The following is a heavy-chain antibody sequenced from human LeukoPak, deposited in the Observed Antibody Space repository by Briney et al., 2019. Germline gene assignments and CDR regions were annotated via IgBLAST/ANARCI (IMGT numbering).Heavy chain of an antibody. CDR3: ARGAVVYARHYNWFDP. J-gene: IGHJ5*02. D-gene: IGHD2-8*02. CDR2: ISGSGGST. CDR1: GFTFSSYA. Sequence: PGGSLRLSCAASGFTFSSYAMSWVRQAPGKGLEWVSAISGSGGSTYYADSVKGRFTISRDNSKNTLYLQMNSLRAEDTAVYYCARGAVVYARHYNWFDPWGQGTLVIVSS. V-gene: IGHV3-23*01.